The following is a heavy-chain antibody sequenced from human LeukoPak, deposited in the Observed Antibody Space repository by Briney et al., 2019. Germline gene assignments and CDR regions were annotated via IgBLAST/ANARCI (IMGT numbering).Heavy chain of an antibody. CDR2: IYSSGIF. CDR1: SGSISSPPYY. J-gene: IGHJ3*02. CDR3: ARGPGSATKEAFDT. Sequence: SQTLSLTCTVSSGSISSPPYYWSWIRQPAGKEVEWIGRIYSSGIFDYNPSLKSRVTLSIDTSKNSFSLRLSSVTATDTAVYYCARGPGSATKEAFDTWGQGTMVTVSS. V-gene: IGHV4-61*02. D-gene: IGHD2-8*01.